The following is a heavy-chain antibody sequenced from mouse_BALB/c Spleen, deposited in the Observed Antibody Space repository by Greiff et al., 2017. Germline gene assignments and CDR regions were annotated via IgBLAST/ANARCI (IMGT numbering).Heavy chain of an antibody. D-gene: IGHD3-1*01. CDR1: GYTFTSYW. Sequence: QVHVKQSGAELAKPGASVKMSCKASGYTFTSYWMHWVKQRPGQGLEWIGYINPSTGYTEYNQKFKDKATLTADKSSSTAYMQLSSLTSEDSAVYYCARGYYYAMDYWGQGTSVTVSS. CDR3: ARGYYYAMDY. V-gene: IGHV1-7*01. J-gene: IGHJ4*01. CDR2: INPSTGYT.